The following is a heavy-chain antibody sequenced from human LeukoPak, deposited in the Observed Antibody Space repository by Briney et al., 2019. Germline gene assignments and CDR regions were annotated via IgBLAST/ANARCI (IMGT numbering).Heavy chain of an antibody. CDR1: GFTFSNYW. CDR2: IKEDGSEK. V-gene: IGHV3-7*01. Sequence: GGSLRLSCVASGFTFSNYWMNWVRQAPGERPEWVANIKEDGSEKYYVDSVKGRFTISRDNAKNSLYLQMNSLRAEDTAVYYCATGRTKKYWGQGTLVTVSS. J-gene: IGHJ4*02. CDR3: ATGRTKKY. D-gene: IGHD2-8*01.